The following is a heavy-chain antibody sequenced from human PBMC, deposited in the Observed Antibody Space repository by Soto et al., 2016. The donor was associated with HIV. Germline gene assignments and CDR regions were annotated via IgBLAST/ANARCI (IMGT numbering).Heavy chain of an antibody. Sequence: QVQLVQSGAGVKKPGASVKVSCTAFGYTFTSYGISWVRQAPGQGLEWMGWISGYNGNTNYAQKLQGRVTMTTDTSTSTAYMELRSLRSDDTAVYYCARDYYGSGSYHPAWHLDLWGRGTLVSVSS. CDR1: GYTFTSYG. J-gene: IGHJ2*01. CDR2: ISGYNGNT. V-gene: IGHV1-18*01. D-gene: IGHD3-10*01. CDR3: ARDYYGSGSYHPAWHLDL.